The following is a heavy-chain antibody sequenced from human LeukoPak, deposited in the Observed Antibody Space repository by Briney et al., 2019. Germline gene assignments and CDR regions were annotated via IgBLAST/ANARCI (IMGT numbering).Heavy chain of an antibody. CDR3: AKVWGSSSLYYYYMGV. Sequence: GGSLRLSCAAPGFTFSSYAMSWVRQAPGKGLEWVSAISGSGGSTYYADSVKGRFTISRDNSKNTLYLQMNSLRAEDTAVYYCAKVWGSSSLYYYYMGVWGKGPTVTVSS. CDR2: ISGSGGST. D-gene: IGHD6-6*01. J-gene: IGHJ6*03. CDR1: GFTFSSYA. V-gene: IGHV3-23*01.